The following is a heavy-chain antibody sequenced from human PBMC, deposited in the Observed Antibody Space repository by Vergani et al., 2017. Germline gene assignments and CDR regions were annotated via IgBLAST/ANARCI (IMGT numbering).Heavy chain of an antibody. CDR2: IYHSGST. CDR3: ARRGTIMSDWFDP. CDR1: GYSISSGYY. D-gene: IGHD3-16*01. Sequence: QVQLQESGPGLVKPSETLSLICAVSGYSISSGYYWGWIRQPPGKGLEWIGSIYHSGSTYYNPSLKSRVTISVDTSKNQFSLKLSSVTAADTAVYSCARRGTIMSDWFDPWDQGTLVTVSS. J-gene: IGHJ5*02. V-gene: IGHV4-38-2*01.